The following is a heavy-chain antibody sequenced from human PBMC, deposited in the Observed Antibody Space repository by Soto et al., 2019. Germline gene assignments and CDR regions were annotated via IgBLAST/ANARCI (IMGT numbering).Heavy chain of an antibody. Sequence: ASVKVSCKASGYTFTGYYMHWVRQAPGQGLEWMGWINPNSGDTNYAQKLQGRVTMTTDTSTSTAYMELRSLRSDDTAVYYCARTPKGHYYYYYMDVWGKGTTVTVSS. J-gene: IGHJ6*03. CDR3: ARTPKGHYYYYYMDV. V-gene: IGHV1-2*02. CDR2: INPNSGDT. CDR1: GYTFTGYY.